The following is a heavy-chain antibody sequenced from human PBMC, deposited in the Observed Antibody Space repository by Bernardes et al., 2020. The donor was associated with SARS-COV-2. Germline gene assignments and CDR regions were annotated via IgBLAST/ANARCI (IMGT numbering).Heavy chain of an antibody. CDR1: GESFSTSY. Sequence: ETLSLTCAVYGESFSTSYWSWVRQAPGKGLEWVANVKHDGSEEYYVDSVKGRFTISRDNAKKSVYLQMNNLRADDTAIYYCARDLYYMTNWGQGTLVAVSS. V-gene: IGHV3-7*01. J-gene: IGHJ4*02. CDR3: ARDLYYMTN. CDR2: VKHDGSEE. D-gene: IGHD3-10*01.